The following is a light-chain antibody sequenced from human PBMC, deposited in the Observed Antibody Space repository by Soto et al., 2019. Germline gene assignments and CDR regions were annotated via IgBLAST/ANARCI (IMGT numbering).Light chain of an antibody. V-gene: IGKV1-9*01. Sequence: DIQVTQSPSFLSASVGDRVTITCRASQAISNYLAWYQQIPERAPKLLIYTASTLHSGVPSRFSGSGSGTEFTLTISSLQPEDFATYYCQQFNNYPRTFGQGTKLEIK. CDR1: QAISNY. CDR2: TAS. CDR3: QQFNNYPRT. J-gene: IGKJ2*01.